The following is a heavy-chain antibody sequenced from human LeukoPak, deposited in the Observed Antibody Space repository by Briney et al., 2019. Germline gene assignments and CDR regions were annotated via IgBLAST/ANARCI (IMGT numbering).Heavy chain of an antibody. CDR1: GGSISSYY. CDR3: ARPGGYYYDSSGYTDAFDI. V-gene: IGHV4-59*08. J-gene: IGHJ3*02. Sequence: KPSETLSLTCTVSGGSISSYYWSWIRQPPGKGLEWIGYIYYSGSTNYNPSLKSRVTISVDTSKNQFSLTLSSVTAADTAVYYCARPGGYYYDSSGYTDAFDIWGQGTMVTVSS. CDR2: IYYSGST. D-gene: IGHD3-22*01.